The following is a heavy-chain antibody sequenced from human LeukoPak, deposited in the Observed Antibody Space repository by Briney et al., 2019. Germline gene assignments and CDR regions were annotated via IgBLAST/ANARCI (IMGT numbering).Heavy chain of an antibody. J-gene: IGHJ6*02. V-gene: IGHV4-4*02. CDR3: ARVHYASYYYGMDV. D-gene: IGHD4-17*01. Sequence: SGTLSLTCTVSDGSIISDNWWSWVRQPPGKGLEWIGEIYHSGGPNYNPSLKSRVTISVDKSKNQFSLKLSSVTAADTAVYYCARVHYASYYYGMDVWGQGTTVTVSS. CDR1: DGSIISDNW. CDR2: IYHSGGP.